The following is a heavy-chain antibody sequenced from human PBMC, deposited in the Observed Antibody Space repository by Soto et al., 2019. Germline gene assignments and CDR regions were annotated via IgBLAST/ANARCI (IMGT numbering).Heavy chain of an antibody. D-gene: IGHD1-1*01. CDR1: GGSISSGGYY. CDR2: IYYSGST. Sequence: ASETLSLTCAVSGGSISSGGYYWSWIRQPPGKGLEWIGYIYYSGSTNYNPSLKSRVTISVDTSKNQFSLKLSSVTAADTAVYYCARLEHYPRGRFDPWGQGTLVTVSS. V-gene: IGHV4-61*08. J-gene: IGHJ5*02. CDR3: ARLEHYPRGRFDP.